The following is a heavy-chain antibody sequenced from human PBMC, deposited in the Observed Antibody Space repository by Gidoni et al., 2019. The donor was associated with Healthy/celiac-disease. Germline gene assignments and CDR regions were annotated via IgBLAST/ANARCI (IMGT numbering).Heavy chain of an antibody. Sequence: EVQLVESGGGLVKPGGSLRLSCAASGFTFSSYSMNWVRQAPGKGLEWVSSISSSSSYIYYADSVKGRFTISRDNAKNSLYLQMNSLRAEDTAVYYCARGGRSYCGGDCYSGIDAFDIWGQGTMVTVSS. D-gene: IGHD2-21*02. CDR2: ISSSSSYI. V-gene: IGHV3-21*01. CDR3: ARGGRSYCGGDCYSGIDAFDI. CDR1: GFTFSSYS. J-gene: IGHJ3*02.